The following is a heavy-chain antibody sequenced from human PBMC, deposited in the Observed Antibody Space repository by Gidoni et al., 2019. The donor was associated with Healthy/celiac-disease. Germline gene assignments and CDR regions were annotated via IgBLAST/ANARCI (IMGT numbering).Heavy chain of an antibody. CDR1: GFTFSSYA. CDR2: ISYDGSNK. CDR3: AREWLFNY. Sequence: QVQLVESGGGVVQPGRSLRLSCAASGFTFSSYAMLWVRQAPGKGLEWVAVISYDGSNKYYADSVKGRFTISRDNSKNTLYLQMNSLRAEDTAVYYCAREWLFNYWGQGTLVTVSS. D-gene: IGHD6-19*01. J-gene: IGHJ4*02. V-gene: IGHV3-30*04.